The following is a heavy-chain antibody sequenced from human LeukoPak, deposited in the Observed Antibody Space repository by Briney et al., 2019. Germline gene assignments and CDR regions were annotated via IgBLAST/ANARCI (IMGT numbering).Heavy chain of an antibody. V-gene: IGHV1-69*01. Sequence: ASGKVSCKASGSTFSSYAISWVRQAPGQGLEWMGGIIPIFGSANYAQKFQGRVTITADESTSTAHMELSSLRSEDTAVYYCARGPLGYCSGGSCYRDYYYYYGMDVWGKGTTVTVSS. CDR3: ARGPLGYCSGGSCYRDYYYYYGMDV. D-gene: IGHD2-15*01. CDR1: GSTFSSYA. J-gene: IGHJ6*04. CDR2: IIPIFGSA.